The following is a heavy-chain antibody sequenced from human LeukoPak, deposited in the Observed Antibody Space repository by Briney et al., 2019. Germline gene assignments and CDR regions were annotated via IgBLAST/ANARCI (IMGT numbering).Heavy chain of an antibody. CDR2: INPNSGGT. CDR3: AREEAVAPGWFDP. J-gene: IGHJ5*02. CDR1: GYTFTGYY. V-gene: IGHV1-2*02. D-gene: IGHD6-19*01. Sequence: ASVKVSCKASGYTFTGYYMHWVRQAPGQGLEWMGWINPNSGGTNYAQKFRGRVTMTRDTSISTAYMELSRLRSDDTAVYYCAREEAVAPGWFDPWGQGTLVTVSS.